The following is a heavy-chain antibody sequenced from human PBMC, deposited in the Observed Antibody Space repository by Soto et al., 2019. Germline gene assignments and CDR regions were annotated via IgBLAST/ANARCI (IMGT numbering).Heavy chain of an antibody. CDR3: TRGSESGYPYYYYYMDV. V-gene: IGHV3-73*01. CDR1: GFTFSGSA. Sequence: EVQLVESGGGLVQPGGSLKLSCAASGFTFSGSAMHWVRQASGKGLEWVGRIRSKANTYATTYAASVKGRFAISRDDSKNTAYLQMNSLKTEDTAVYYCTRGSESGYPYYYYYMDVWGKGTTVTVSS. CDR2: IRSKANTYAT. J-gene: IGHJ6*03. D-gene: IGHD5-12*01.